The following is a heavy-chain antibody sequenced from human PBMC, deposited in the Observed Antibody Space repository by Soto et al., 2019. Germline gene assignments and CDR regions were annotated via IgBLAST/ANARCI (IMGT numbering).Heavy chain of an antibody. CDR2: INPSGGST. CDR1: GYTFTSYY. Sequence: QVQLVQSGAEVKKPGASVKVSCKASGYTFTSYYMHWVRQAPGQGLEWMGIINPSGGSTSYAQKFQGSVTMTRDTSTSPVYMELSSLRSEDTAVYYCARDSPPQPSDFWSGLPDPWGQGTLVTVSS. CDR3: ARDSPPQPSDFWSGLPDP. J-gene: IGHJ5*02. D-gene: IGHD3-3*01. V-gene: IGHV1-46*01.